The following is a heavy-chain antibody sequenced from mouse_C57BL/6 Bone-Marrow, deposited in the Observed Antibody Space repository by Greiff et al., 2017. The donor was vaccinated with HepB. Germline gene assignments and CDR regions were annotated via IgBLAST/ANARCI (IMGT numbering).Heavy chain of an antibody. J-gene: IGHJ2*01. CDR3: ARRGAYYSAYFDY. Sequence: QVQLQQPGAELVKPGASVKLSCKASGYTFTSYWMHWVKQRPGQGLEWIGMIHPNSGSTNYNEKFKSKATLTVDKSSSTAYMQLSSLTSEDSAVYYCARRGAYYSAYFDYWGQGTTLTVSS. CDR1: GYTFTSYW. D-gene: IGHD2-12*01. CDR2: IHPNSGST. V-gene: IGHV1-64*01.